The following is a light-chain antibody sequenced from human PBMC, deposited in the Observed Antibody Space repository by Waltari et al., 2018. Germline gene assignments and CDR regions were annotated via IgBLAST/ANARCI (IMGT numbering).Light chain of an antibody. V-gene: IGKV3-15*01. Sequence: EIVMTQSPVTLSVSQGERATLSCRASQSVSSNLAWYQQKPGQAPRLLIYGASTRATGIPARFSGSGSGTEFTLTISSLQSEDFAVYYCQQYNNWPPTFGQGTKVEIK. CDR3: QQYNNWPPT. CDR2: GAS. CDR1: QSVSSN. J-gene: IGKJ1*01.